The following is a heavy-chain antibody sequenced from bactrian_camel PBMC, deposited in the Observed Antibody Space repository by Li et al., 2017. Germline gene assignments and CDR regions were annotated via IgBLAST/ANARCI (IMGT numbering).Heavy chain of an antibody. Sequence: LVESGGGLVQPGGSLRPSCAASGFTFSNDAMAWVRQAPGKGLEWVSTVNSGGGNTYYADSVKGRFTISRDNAKNTVYLQLNSLKIEDMAMYYCARYHSDWLSFGVWGQGTQVTVS. CDR1: GFTFSNDA. V-gene: IGHV3S40*01. CDR2: VNSGGGNT. CDR3: ARYHSDWLSFGV. J-gene: IGHJ6*01. D-gene: IGHD2*01.